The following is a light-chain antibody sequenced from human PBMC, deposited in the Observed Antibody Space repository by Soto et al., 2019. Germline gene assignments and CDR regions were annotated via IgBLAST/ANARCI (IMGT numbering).Light chain of an antibody. V-gene: IGLV1-51*02. Sequence: QSVLTQPPSVSAAPGQKVTMSCSGGSSNIGRNYVSWHQQVPGTAPKLLIYENDKRPSGVPDRFSGSKSGTSATLGITGLQTGDEADYYCGTWDSILSIFVFGTGTKVNVL. CDR3: GTWDSILSIFV. CDR2: END. CDR1: SSNIGRNY. J-gene: IGLJ1*01.